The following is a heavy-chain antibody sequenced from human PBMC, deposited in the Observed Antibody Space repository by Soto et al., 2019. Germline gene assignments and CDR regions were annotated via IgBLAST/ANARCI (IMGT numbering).Heavy chain of an antibody. Sequence: PGGSLRLSCAASGFTFSDYAMSWVRQAPGKGLDWVSAISSSGDHTFYADSVKGRFTISRDNPKNTLYLQVNSLRAEDTAVYYCAKLLRPGLQFFDFWGQGTLVTVSS. CDR3: AKLLRPGLQFFDF. CDR2: ISSSGDHT. V-gene: IGHV3-23*01. CDR1: GFTFSDYA. J-gene: IGHJ4*02. D-gene: IGHD4-4*01.